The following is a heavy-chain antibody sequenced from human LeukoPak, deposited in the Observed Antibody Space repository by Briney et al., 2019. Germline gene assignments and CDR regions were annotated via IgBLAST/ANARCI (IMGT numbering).Heavy chain of an antibody. D-gene: IGHD3-22*01. Sequence: GGSLRLSCAASGFTFSSYWMSWVRQAPGKGLEWVANIKQDGSEKYYVDSVKGRFTISRDNAKNSLYLQMNSLRAEDTAVHYCAREGYFIISGYYRWGEGTLVTVSS. J-gene: IGHJ4*02. V-gene: IGHV3-7*01. CDR1: GFTFSSYW. CDR2: IKQDGSEK. CDR3: AREGYFIISGYYR.